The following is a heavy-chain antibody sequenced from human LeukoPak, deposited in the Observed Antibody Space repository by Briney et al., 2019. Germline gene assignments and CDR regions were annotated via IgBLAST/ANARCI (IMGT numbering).Heavy chain of an antibody. Sequence: GGSLRLSCAASGFTFSSYSMNWVRQAPGKGLEWVSSISNSSSYIYYADSVKGRFTISRDNAKNSLYLQMNSLRAEDTAVYYCARAQGGYYDSSGRDYWGQGTLVTVSS. CDR3: ARAQGGYYDSSGRDY. CDR2: ISNSSSYI. V-gene: IGHV3-21*01. J-gene: IGHJ4*02. CDR1: GFTFSSYS. D-gene: IGHD3-22*01.